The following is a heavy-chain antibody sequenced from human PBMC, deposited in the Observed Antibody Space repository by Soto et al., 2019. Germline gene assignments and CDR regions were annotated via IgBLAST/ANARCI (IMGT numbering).Heavy chain of an antibody. J-gene: IGHJ6*02. CDR1: GGTFNTYN. V-gene: IGHV1-69*01. CDR2: ILPIFGTT. Sequence: QVQLVQSGAEVKKPGSSVKVSCKASGGTFNTYNINWVRQAPGQGLEWMGGILPIFGTTNYAKRFQGRVTITADDYTSTAYMELSSLRSEDTAVYYCARDETGDSYYYYYGMDVWGQGTTVTVTS. CDR3: ARDETGDSYYYYYGMDV. D-gene: IGHD7-27*01.